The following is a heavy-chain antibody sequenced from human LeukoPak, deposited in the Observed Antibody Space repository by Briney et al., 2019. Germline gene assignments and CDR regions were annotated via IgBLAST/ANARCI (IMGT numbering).Heavy chain of an antibody. CDR2: IYYSGST. Sequence: PSETLSLTCAVYGGSFSGYYWSWIRQPPGKGLEWIGYIYYSGSTNYNPSLKSRVTISVDTSKNQFSLKLSSVTAADTAVYYCARASDYYGSRPLDYWGQGTLVTVSS. D-gene: IGHD3-10*01. CDR1: GGSFSGYY. V-gene: IGHV4-59*01. J-gene: IGHJ4*02. CDR3: ARASDYYGSRPLDY.